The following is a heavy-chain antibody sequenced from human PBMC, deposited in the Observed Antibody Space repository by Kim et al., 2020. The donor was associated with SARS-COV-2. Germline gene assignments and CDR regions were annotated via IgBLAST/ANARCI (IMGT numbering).Heavy chain of an antibody. CDR3: ASHPSDYNGPGFHDYYGMDV. J-gene: IGHJ6*02. D-gene: IGHD3-10*01. V-gene: IGHV3-21*01. Sequence: GGSLRLSCAASGFTFSSYSMNWVRQAPGKGLEWVSSISSSSSNIYYADSVKGRFTISRDNAKNSLYLQMNSLRAEDTAVYYCASHPSDYNGPGFHDYYGMDVWGQGTMVTVSS. CDR2: ISSSSSNI. CDR1: GFTFSSYS.